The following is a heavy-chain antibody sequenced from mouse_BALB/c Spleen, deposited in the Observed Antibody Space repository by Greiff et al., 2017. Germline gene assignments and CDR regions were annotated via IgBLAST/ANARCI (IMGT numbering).Heavy chain of an antibody. V-gene: IGHV5-6-5*01. CDR3: ARGLELWMDY. J-gene: IGHJ4*01. D-gene: IGHD1-1*02. CDR1: GFTFSSYA. CDR2: ISSGGST. Sequence: EVKLVESGGGLVKPGGSLKLSCAASGFTFSSYAMSWVRQTPEKRLEWVASISSGGSTYYPDSVKGRFTISRDNARNILYLQMSSLRSEDTAMYYCARGLELWMDYWGQGTSVTVSS.